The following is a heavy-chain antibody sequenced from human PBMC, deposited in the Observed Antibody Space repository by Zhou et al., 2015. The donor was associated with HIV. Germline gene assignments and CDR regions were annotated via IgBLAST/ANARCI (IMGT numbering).Heavy chain of an antibody. Sequence: QVQLVESGGGVVQPGRSLRLSCAASGFTFSSYGMHWVRQAPGKGLEWVAVIWYDGSNKYYADSVKGRFTISRDNSKNTLYLQMNSLRAEDTSVYYCARDSQYYYGSGSYWDIWGQGDNGHRLF. J-gene: IGHJ3*02. CDR2: IWYDGSNK. D-gene: IGHD3-10*01. CDR3: ARDSQYYYGSGSYWDI. CDR1: GFTFSSYG. V-gene: IGHV3-33*01.